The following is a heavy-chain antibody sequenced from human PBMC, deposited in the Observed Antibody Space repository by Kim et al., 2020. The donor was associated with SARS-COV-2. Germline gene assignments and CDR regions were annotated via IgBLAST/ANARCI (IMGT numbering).Heavy chain of an antibody. CDR2: INHSGST. D-gene: IGHD2-15*01. Sequence: SETLSLTCAVYGGSFSGYYWSWIRQPPGKGLEWIGEINHSGSTNYNPSLKSRVTISVDTSKNQFSLKLSSVTAADTAVYYCARARVPTNRRYCSGGSCYWLDYWGQGTLVTVSS. CDR3: ARARVPTNRRYCSGGSCYWLDY. V-gene: IGHV4-34*01. J-gene: IGHJ4*02. CDR1: GGSFSGYY.